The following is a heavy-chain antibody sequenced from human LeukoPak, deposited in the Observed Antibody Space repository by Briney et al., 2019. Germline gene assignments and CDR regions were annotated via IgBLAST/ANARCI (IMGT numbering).Heavy chain of an antibody. CDR2: ISGSGGST. D-gene: IGHD6-13*01. CDR3: AKFKGPRPGIAAAGPGFDY. CDR1: GFTFSSYA. V-gene: IGHV3-23*01. J-gene: IGHJ4*02. Sequence: PGGSLRLSCAASGFTFSSYAMSCVRQAPGKGLEWVSAISGSGGSTYYADSVKGRFTISRDNSKNTLYLQMNSLRAEDTAVYYCAKFKGPRPGIAAAGPGFDYWGQGTLVTVSS.